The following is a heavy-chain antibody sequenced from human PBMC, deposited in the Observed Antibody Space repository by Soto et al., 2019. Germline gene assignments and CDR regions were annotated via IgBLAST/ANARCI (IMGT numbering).Heavy chain of an antibody. CDR3: AKSRGAGYFDL. V-gene: IGHV3-23*01. CDR2: IGGTSGST. Sequence: EVQLLESGGGLVQPGGSLRLSCAASGFTFSNFVMSWVRRAPGKGLEWVSAIGGTSGSTYYADSVKGRFTISRDNSKNTVSLQMNSLRAEDTAVYYCAKSRGAGYFDLWGRGTLVAVSS. J-gene: IGHJ2*01. D-gene: IGHD1-26*01. CDR1: GFTFSNFV.